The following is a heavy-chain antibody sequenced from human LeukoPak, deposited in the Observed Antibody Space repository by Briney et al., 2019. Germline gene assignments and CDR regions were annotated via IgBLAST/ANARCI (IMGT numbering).Heavy chain of an antibody. D-gene: IGHD1-26*01. J-gene: IGHJ6*03. CDR1: GYSISSGYY. CDR2: IHHSGST. Sequence: PSETLSLTCSVSGYSISSGYYWGWIRQPPGKGLEWIGSIHHSGSTYYNPSLKSRVTISVDTSKNQFSLKLSSVTAADTAVYYCARGIVGAMTLANYYYYYMDVWGKGTTVTVSS. CDR3: ARGIVGAMTLANYYYYYMDV. V-gene: IGHV4-38-2*02.